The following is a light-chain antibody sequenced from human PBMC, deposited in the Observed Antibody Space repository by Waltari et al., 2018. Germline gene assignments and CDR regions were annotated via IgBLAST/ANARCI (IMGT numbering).Light chain of an antibody. CDR3: CSYAGNYIWV. CDR2: DVS. V-gene: IGLV2-23*02. CDR1: SSDIGRYDI. J-gene: IGLJ3*02. Sequence: QSALTQPASVSGSPGQSVTISCTGASSDIGRYDIVSCYQPHTGNAPKLIICDVSKRPSEVSDRFSGSKSDDTAYLTIYGLQFEDEADYYCCSYAGNYIWVFGGGTRLTVL.